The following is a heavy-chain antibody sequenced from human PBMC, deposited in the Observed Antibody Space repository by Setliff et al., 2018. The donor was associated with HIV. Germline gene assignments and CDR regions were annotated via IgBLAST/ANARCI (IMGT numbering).Heavy chain of an antibody. CDR1: GFTFTDYI. CDR3: ARGPTGSGSAYLDF. D-gene: IGHD3-10*01. Sequence: AGGSLRLSCAGSGFTFTDYIMHWVRQVPGKGLEWVSLISWNGGSTYYADSVRGRFAISRDNNKNFLYLQMSSLRTDDSALYYCARGPTGSGSAYLDFWGQGTLVTVSS. V-gene: IGHV3-43*01. J-gene: IGHJ4*02. CDR2: ISWNGGST.